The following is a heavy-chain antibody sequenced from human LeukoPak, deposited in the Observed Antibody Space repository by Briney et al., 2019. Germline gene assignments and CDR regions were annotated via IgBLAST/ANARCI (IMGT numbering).Heavy chain of an antibody. CDR3: AREYCSGGSCYSYYYSYYMDV. V-gene: IGHV3-7*01. D-gene: IGHD2-15*01. J-gene: IGHJ6*03. CDR1: GFTFSSYW. Sequence: QPGGSLRLSCAASGFTFSSYWMSWVRQAPGKGLKWVAYIKQDGSEKYYVDSVKGRFTISRDNAKNSLYLQMNSLRAEDTAVYYCAREYCSGGSCYSYYYSYYMDVWGKGTTVTVSS. CDR2: IKQDGSEK.